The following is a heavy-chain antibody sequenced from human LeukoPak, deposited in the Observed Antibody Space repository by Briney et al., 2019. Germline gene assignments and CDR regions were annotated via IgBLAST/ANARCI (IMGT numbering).Heavy chain of an antibody. CDR1: GFTFSDHY. D-gene: IGHD2-21*01. Sequence: GGSLRLSCAASGFTFSDHYMDWVRQAPGKGLEWVGRTRNKANSYTTEYAASVKGRFTISRDDSKNSPYLQMNSLKTEDTAVYYCAREPAYCGGDCYSDYWGQGTLVTVSS. V-gene: IGHV3-72*01. CDR2: TRNKANSYTT. CDR3: AREPAYCGGDCYSDY. J-gene: IGHJ4*02.